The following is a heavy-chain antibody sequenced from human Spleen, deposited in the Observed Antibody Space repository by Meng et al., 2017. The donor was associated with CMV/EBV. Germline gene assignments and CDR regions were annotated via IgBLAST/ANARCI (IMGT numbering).Heavy chain of an antibody. CDR1: GFTFSDYW. CDR2: IKQNGGDK. CDR3: ARDRGAARLDYIIDV. J-gene: IGHJ6*02. Sequence: GESLKISCAASGFTFSDYWMTWVRQAPGKGLEWVANIKQNGGDKYYVDSVKGRFTISRDNAKNSLSLQMNSLRAEDTAVYYCARDRGAARLDYIIDVWGRGTTVTVSS. D-gene: IGHD6-6*01. V-gene: IGHV3-7*01.